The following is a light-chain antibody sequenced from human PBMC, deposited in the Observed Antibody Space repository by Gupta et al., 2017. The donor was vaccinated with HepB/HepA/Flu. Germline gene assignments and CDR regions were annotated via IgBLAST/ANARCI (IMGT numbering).Light chain of an antibody. J-gene: IGLJ1*01. CDR3: CSYAGNSYV. Sequence: QSALTQPRSVSGSPGQSGPIPCTGTTSDVGAYNYVSWYQQHPGKAPKLMVYSVNYLPSGVPDRFSGSKSANTAFLTISGLQPEDEADYYCCSYAGNSYVFGVGTQVTVL. CDR2: SVN. V-gene: IGLV2-11*01. CDR1: TSDVGAYNY.